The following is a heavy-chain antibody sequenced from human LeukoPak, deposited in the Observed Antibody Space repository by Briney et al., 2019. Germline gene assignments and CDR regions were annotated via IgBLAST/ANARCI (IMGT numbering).Heavy chain of an antibody. CDR1: GFTFSTYW. CDR2: ISDDGSNK. D-gene: IGHD3-22*01. Sequence: GGSLRLSCVASGFTFSTYWMHWVRQAPGKGLEWVAAISDDGSNKFYADSVKGRFTISRDNSKNTLYLQMNSLRTEDTAMYYCAKGSSGYYIDYWGQGTLVTVSS. V-gene: IGHV3-30*18. J-gene: IGHJ4*02. CDR3: AKGSSGYYIDY.